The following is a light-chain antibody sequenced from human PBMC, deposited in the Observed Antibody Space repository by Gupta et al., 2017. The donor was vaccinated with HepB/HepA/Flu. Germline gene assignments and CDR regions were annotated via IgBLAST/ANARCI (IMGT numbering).Light chain of an antibody. J-gene: IGKJ1*01. Sequence: EVVMTQSPATLSVSPGERATLSCRASRTISTNLAWYQQRPGQAPRLLIYEASTRAAGIPARFSGSGSGTDFTLTISSRQSEDFAVYFCQQYNDWPPWTFGQGTKVDIK. V-gene: IGKV3-15*01. CDR1: RTISTN. CDR3: QQYNDWPPWT. CDR2: EAS.